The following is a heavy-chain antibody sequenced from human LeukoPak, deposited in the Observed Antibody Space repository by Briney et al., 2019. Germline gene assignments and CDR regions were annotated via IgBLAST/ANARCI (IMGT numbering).Heavy chain of an antibody. CDR2: IYPGDSKT. J-gene: IGHJ3*01. CDR3: ARLNGGANLLGDALDV. D-gene: IGHD4/OR15-4a*01. CDR1: GYTFTIYW. V-gene: IGHV5-51*01. Sequence: HGESLKISCKGSGYTFTIYWIAWVRQMPGKGLEWRGIIYPGDSKTRYSPSFQGQVTISADKSVTTAYLQWSSLKASDTAMYFCARLNGGANLLGDALDVWGQGTMVTVSS.